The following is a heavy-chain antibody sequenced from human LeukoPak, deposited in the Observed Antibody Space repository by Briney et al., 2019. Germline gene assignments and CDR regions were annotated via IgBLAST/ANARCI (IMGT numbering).Heavy chain of an antibody. CDR2: ISYGGNT. CDR1: GGSISSSSYC. CDR3: ARHRGGSSPDVFDV. Sequence: SETLSLTCTVSGGSISSSSYCWGWIRQPPGKGPGWIATISYGGNTYYRPSLKSRVTVSVDMSNEQFSLKLNSVAAADTALFYCARHRGGSSPDVFDVWGQGILVTVSS. D-gene: IGHD2-15*01. V-gene: IGHV4-39*01. J-gene: IGHJ3*01.